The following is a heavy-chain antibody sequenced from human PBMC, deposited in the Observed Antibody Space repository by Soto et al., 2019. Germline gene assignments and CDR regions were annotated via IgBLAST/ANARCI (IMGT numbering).Heavy chain of an antibody. CDR1: GFTFSSFS. CDR3: ARDLIYSFDY. D-gene: IGHD4-4*01. CDR2: ISSGSSTI. J-gene: IGHJ4*02. V-gene: IGHV3-48*01. Sequence: PVGSLRLSCAASGFTFSSFSLNWVRQAPGKGLEWVSYISSGSSTIFYADSVRGRFTISRDNAKNSLYLQMDSLRSEDTAIYYCARDLIYSFDYWGQGTLVTVSS.